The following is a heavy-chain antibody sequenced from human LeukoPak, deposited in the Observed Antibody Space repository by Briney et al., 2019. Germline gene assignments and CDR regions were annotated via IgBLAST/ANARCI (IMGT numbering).Heavy chain of an antibody. V-gene: IGHV1-2*02. CDR3: ARDHRRGSTGYDMRAD. CDR2: LNPRSGAT. J-gene: IGHJ4*02. CDR1: GYTFVDYY. D-gene: IGHD5-12*01. Sequence: ASVKVSCKASGYTFVDYYRYWVRQAPGQGLEWMGWLNPRSGATNYAHKFQARFTMTRDTSINTAYMELSRLRSDDTAVYYCARDHRRGSTGYDMRADCGQGTLVTVSS.